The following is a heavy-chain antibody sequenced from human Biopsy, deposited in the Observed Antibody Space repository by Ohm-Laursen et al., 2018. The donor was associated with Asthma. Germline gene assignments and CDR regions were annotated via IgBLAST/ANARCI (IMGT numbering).Heavy chain of an antibody. CDR1: GFVFRSHA. J-gene: IGHJ4*01. D-gene: IGHD3-10*01. CDR2: VSYDGGVV. Sequence: SLRLSCSASGFVFRSHAMHWVRQAPGKGLEWVAVVSYDGGVVHYADSMKGRFTISRDNAKSSLHLQMSSLRAEDTAVYFCARDFTIGSGSPFHFWGPGTLVTVSS. CDR3: ARDFTIGSGSPFHF. V-gene: IGHV3-33*01.